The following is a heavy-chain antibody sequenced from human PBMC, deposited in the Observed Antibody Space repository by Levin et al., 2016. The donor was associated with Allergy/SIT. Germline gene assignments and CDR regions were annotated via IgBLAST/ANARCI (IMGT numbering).Heavy chain of an antibody. CDR1: GFTVSSND. Sequence: GESLKISCAAYGFTVSSNDMTWVRQAPGKGPKWVSLIYSSGSIHYADSVKGRFTISRDNSKNMVYLQMTSLRAEDTAIYYCATRPVAARQWGQGTQVTVSS. V-gene: IGHV3-66*01. D-gene: IGHD6-25*01. J-gene: IGHJ1*01. CDR2: IYSSGSI. CDR3: ATRPVAARQ.